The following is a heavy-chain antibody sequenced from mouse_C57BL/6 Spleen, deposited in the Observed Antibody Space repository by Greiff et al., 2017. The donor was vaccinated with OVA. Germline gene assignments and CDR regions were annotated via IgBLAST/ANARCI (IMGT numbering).Heavy chain of an antibody. V-gene: IGHV6-3*01. Sequence: EVQLVESGGGLVQPGGSMKLSCVASGFTFSNYWMNWVRQSPEKGLEWVAQIRLKSDNYATHYAESVKGRFTISRDDSKSSVYLQMNNLRAEDTGIYYCTRDGYLRETFAYWGQGTLVTVSA. J-gene: IGHJ3*01. D-gene: IGHD2-3*01. CDR3: TRDGYLRETFAY. CDR1: GFTFSNYW. CDR2: IRLKSDNYAT.